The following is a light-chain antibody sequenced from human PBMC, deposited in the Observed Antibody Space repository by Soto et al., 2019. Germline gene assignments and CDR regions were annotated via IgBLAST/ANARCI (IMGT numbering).Light chain of an antibody. CDR3: QQYDNWPIT. CDR2: GAS. CDR1: QSISRN. J-gene: IGKJ4*01. Sequence: EIVMTQSQATLSVSPGERATLSCRASQSISRNLAWYQQKPGQAPRLLIYGASTRATGVPGRFSGSGSGTEFTLTISSLLSEDFAVYYCQQYDNWPITFGGGTKVEIK. V-gene: IGKV3-15*01.